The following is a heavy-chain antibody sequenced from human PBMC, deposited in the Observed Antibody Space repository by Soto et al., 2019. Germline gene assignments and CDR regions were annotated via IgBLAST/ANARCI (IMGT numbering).Heavy chain of an antibody. Sequence: ASVKVSCKASGYTFPGYYMHWVRQAPGQGLEWMGWINPNSGGTNYAQKFQGWVTMTRDTSISTAYMELSRLRSDDTAVYYCARAGSYSHSAFDIWGQGTMVTVSS. CDR1: GYTFPGYY. CDR3: ARAGSYSHSAFDI. J-gene: IGHJ3*02. D-gene: IGHD1-26*01. CDR2: INPNSGGT. V-gene: IGHV1-2*04.